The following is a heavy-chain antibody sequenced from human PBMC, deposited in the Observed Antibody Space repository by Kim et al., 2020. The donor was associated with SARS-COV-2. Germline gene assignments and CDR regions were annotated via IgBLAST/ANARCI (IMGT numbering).Heavy chain of an antibody. J-gene: IGHJ4*02. D-gene: IGHD3-16*01. CDR3: AKDQRSRGALGEYYFDY. V-gene: IGHV3-23*01. CDR1: GFTFASYA. CDR2: ISATASGS. Sequence: GGSLRLSCAASGFTFASYAMSWVRQAPGKGLEWVSGISATASGSYYGDSVKGRFTISRDNSRNTLYLHMNSLRVEDTAVYFCAKDQRSRGALGEYYFDYWGQGTPVTVSS.